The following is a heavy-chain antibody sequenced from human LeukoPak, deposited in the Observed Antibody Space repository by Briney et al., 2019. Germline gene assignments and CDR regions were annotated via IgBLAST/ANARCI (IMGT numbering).Heavy chain of an antibody. CDR1: RFTFSTYG. V-gene: IGHV3-30*03. J-gene: IGHJ4*02. CDR2: ISYDGNKK. CDR3: VRGGDYFDY. D-gene: IGHD3-10*01. Sequence: GGSLRLSCAASRFTFSTYGMHWVRQAPGKGLEWMALISYDGNKKYYADSVKGRFTISRDNSESTLYLQMNSLRAEDTAVYYCVRGGDYFDYWGQGTLVTVSS.